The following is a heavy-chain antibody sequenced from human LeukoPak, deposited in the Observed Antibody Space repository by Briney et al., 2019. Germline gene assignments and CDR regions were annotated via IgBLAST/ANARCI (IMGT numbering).Heavy chain of an antibody. D-gene: IGHD2/OR15-2a*01. CDR1: GDSISSYY. CDR2: IYYSGIT. Sequence: SETLSLTCTVSGDSISSYYWYWFRQPPGKELEWIACIYYSGITHYDPSLKSRVTISLDTSKNQFSLMLSSVTAADTAVYYCAREGIVRTYDQWGQGTLVTVSS. CDR3: AREGIVRTYDQ. V-gene: IGHV4-59*12. J-gene: IGHJ4*02.